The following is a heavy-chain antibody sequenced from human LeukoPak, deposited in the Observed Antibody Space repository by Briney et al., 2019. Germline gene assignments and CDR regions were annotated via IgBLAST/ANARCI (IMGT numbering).Heavy chain of an antibody. Sequence: GGSLRLSCAASGFTFSDYYMSWIRQAPGKGLEWVSYISSSGSTIYYADSVKGRFTISRDNAKNSLYLQMNSLRAEDTAVYYCTTDYDFWSGYYGMDVWGKGTTVTVSS. CDR2: ISSSGSTI. J-gene: IGHJ6*03. V-gene: IGHV3-11*01. CDR3: TTDYDFWSGYYGMDV. D-gene: IGHD3-3*01. CDR1: GFTFSDYY.